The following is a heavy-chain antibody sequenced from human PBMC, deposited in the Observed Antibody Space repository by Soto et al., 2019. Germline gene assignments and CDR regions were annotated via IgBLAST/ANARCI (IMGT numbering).Heavy chain of an antibody. V-gene: IGHV1-8*01. CDR1: GYTFTSYD. J-gene: IGHJ4*02. Sequence: ASVKVSCKASGYTFTSYDINWVRQATGQGLEWMGWMNPNSGNTGYAQKFQGRVTMTRNTSISTAYMELGSLRSEDTAVYFCVARRYCSNGSCPDYFDYWGQGTLVTVSS. D-gene: IGHD2-15*01. CDR3: VARRYCSNGSCPDYFDY. CDR2: MNPNSGNT.